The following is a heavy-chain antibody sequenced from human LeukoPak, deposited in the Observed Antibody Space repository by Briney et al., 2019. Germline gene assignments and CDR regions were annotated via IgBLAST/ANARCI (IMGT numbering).Heavy chain of an antibody. CDR1: GFTFSSYS. CDR3: ARGGHTWQLVVPVGC. V-gene: IGHV3-21*01. CDR2: ISSSSSYI. D-gene: IGHD6-6*01. J-gene: IGHJ4*02. Sequence: GGSLRLSCAASGFTFSSYSMNWVRQAPGKGLEWVSSISSSSSYIYYADSVKGRFTISRDNAKNSLYLQMNSLRAEDTAVYYCARGGHTWQLVVPVGCWGQGTLVTVSS.